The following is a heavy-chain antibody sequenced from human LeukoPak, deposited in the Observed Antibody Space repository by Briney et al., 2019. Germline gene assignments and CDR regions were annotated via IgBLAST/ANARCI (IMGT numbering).Heavy chain of an antibody. CDR3: ARGTVPGAIHWFDP. J-gene: IGHJ5*02. D-gene: IGHD2-2*01. CDR1: GGSISSSSYY. Sequence: SETLSLTCTVSGGSISSSSYYWGWIRQPPGKGLEWIGSIYYSGSTYYNPSLKSRVTISVDTSKNQFSLKLSSVTAADTAVYYCARGTVPGAIHWFDPWGQGTLVTVSS. CDR2: IYYSGST. V-gene: IGHV4-39*07.